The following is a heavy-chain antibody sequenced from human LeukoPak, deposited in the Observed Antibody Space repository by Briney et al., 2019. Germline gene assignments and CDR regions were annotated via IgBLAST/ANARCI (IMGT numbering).Heavy chain of an antibody. D-gene: IGHD6-19*01. J-gene: IGHJ4*02. CDR3: ATDLKKGDSGCFDY. CDR1: GYTFTSYG. V-gene: IGHV7-4-1*02. CDR2: INTNTGNP. Sequence: GASVKDSCKASGYTFTSYGISWVRQAPGQGLEWMGWINTNTGNPTYAQGFTGRFVFSLDTSVSTAYLHISSLEAEDTAIYYCATDLKKGDSGCFDYWGQGTLVTVSS.